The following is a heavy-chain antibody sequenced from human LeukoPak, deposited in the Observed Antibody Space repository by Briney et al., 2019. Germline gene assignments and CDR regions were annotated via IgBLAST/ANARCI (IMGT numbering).Heavy chain of an antibody. CDR1: GYTFTSYG. CDR3: ARHCITMVRGVRCWFDP. J-gene: IGHJ5*02. CDR2: ISAYNGNT. V-gene: IGHV1-18*01. D-gene: IGHD3-10*01. Sequence: ASVTVSCKASGYTFTSYGISWVRQAPGQGLEWMGWISAYNGNTNYAQKLQGRVTMTTDTSTSTAYMELRSLRSDDTAVYYCARHCITMVRGVRCWFDPWGQGTLVTVSS.